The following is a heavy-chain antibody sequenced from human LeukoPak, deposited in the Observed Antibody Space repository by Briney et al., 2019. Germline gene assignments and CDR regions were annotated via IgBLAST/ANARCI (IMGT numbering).Heavy chain of an antibody. D-gene: IGHD6-25*01. V-gene: IGHV1-69*04. CDR3: ARESAAPPFDY. J-gene: IGHJ4*02. CDR2: IIPILGIA. Sequence: SVKVSCKASGGTFSSYAISWVRQAPGQGLEWMGRIIPILGIANYAQKFQGRVTITADKSTSTAYMELSSLRSEDTAVYYCARESAAPPFDYWGQGTLVTVSS. CDR1: GGTFSSYA.